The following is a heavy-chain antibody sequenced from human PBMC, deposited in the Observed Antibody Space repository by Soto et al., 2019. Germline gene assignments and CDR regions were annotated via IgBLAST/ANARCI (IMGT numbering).Heavy chain of an antibody. Sequence: GASVKVSCKASGYTFTGYGISWVRQAPGQGLEWMAWISAKSGNTNYAQKFQGRVTVTTDTSTSTAYMELRSLRSDDTAVYYCARDVPTFGEVRWWYNFGLDVWGQGTTVTVSS. J-gene: IGHJ6*02. CDR2: ISAKSGNT. V-gene: IGHV1-18*01. CDR1: GYTFTGYG. D-gene: IGHD3-3*01. CDR3: ARDVPTFGEVRWWYNFGLDV.